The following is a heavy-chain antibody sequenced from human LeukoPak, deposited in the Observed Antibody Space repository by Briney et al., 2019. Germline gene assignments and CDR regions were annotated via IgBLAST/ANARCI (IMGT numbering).Heavy chain of an antibody. CDR2: ISGSGGST. CDR3: AKSHGLTYYYYYMDV. V-gene: IGHV3-23*01. Sequence: TGGSLRLSCAVSGFTFSSYAMSWVRQAPGKGLEWVSAISGSGGSTYYADSVKGRFTISRDNSKNTLYLQMNSLRAEDTAVYYCAKSHGLTYYYYYMDVWGKGTTVTVSS. J-gene: IGHJ6*03. CDR1: GFTFSSYA.